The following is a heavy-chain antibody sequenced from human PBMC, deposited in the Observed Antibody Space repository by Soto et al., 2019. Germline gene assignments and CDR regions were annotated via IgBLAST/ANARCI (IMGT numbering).Heavy chain of an antibody. CDR2: IYYSGST. CDR1: GGSISSYY. CDR3: TTDYNYYDSSGYGYYYYGMDV. V-gene: IGHV4-59*12. Sequence: SETLSLTCTVSGGSISSYYWSWIRQPPGKGLEWIGYIYYSGSTNYNPSLKSRVTISVDTSKNQFSLKLSSVTAADTAVYYCTTDYNYYDSSGYGYYYYGMDVWGQGTTVTVSS. J-gene: IGHJ6*02. D-gene: IGHD3-22*01.